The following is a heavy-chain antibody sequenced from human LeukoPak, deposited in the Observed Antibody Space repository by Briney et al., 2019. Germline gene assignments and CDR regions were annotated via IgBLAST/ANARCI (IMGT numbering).Heavy chain of an antibody. J-gene: IGHJ6*03. CDR1: GGSLSSYY. D-gene: IGHD3-22*01. CDR3: ARYFYDSSDYYPPSFYDYYMDV. CDR2: IYYSGST. Sequence: PSETLSLTCAVSGGSLSSYYWSWIRQPPGKGLEWIGYIYYSGSTNYNPSLKSRVTISVDTSKKQFSLRLSSVTAADTAVYYCARYFYDSSDYYPPSFYDYYMDVWGKGTTVTVSS. V-gene: IGHV4-59*01.